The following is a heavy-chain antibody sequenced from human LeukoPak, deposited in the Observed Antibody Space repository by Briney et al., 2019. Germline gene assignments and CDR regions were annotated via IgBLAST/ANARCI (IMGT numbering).Heavy chain of an antibody. J-gene: IGHJ4*02. D-gene: IGHD3-22*01. CDR2: ISAYNGNT. CDR1: GYTFTSYG. V-gene: IGHV1-18*01. Sequence: ASVKVSCKASGYTFTSYGISWVRQAPGQGLEWMGWISAYNGNTNYAQKLQGRVTMTTDTSTSTAYMELRSLRSDDTAVYYCARASYYYDSSGYYSDYWGQGTLVTASS. CDR3: ARASYYYDSSGYYSDY.